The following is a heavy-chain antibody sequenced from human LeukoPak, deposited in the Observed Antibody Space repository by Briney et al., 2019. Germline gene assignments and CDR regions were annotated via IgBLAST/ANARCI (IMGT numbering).Heavy chain of an antibody. CDR3: ARDGSNFDY. CDR2: ISGSGGST. CDR1: GFTFSSYA. D-gene: IGHD5-12*01. V-gene: IGHV3-23*01. Sequence: GGSLRLSCAASGFTFSSYAMSWVRQAPGKGLEWVSAISGSGGSTYYADSVKGRFTISRDNAKNSLYLQMNSLRVEDTAVYYCARDGSNFDYWGQGTVVTVSS. J-gene: IGHJ4*02.